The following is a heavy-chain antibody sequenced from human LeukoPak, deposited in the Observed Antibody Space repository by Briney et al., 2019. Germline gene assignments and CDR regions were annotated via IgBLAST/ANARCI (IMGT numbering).Heavy chain of an antibody. J-gene: IGHJ4*02. CDR1: GFTFSSYV. V-gene: IGHV3-23*01. D-gene: IGHD4-17*01. CDR2: IGGSVGSM. CDR3: AKDEATVTTPGFDY. Sequence: GGSLRLSCAASGFTFSSYVMSWVRQAPGKGLEWVSNIGGSVGSMFYAASVKGRFATSRDNSKNTLFLQMNNLRVEDTAVYYCAKDEATVTTPGFDYWGQGTLVTVSS.